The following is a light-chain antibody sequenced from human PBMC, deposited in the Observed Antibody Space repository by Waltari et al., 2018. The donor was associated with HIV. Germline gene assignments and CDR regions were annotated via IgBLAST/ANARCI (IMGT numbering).Light chain of an antibody. Sequence: QSVVTQPPSASGTPGQRVVISCSGSNSNIGSNSVNWYQQVPGAAPKILIYRDDKRVSGVPDRFSGSKSATSASLAIRELRSEDEADYYCAVWDDSLRGGVFGGGTKLTVL. J-gene: IGLJ3*02. CDR2: RDD. V-gene: IGLV1-47*01. CDR3: AVWDDSLRGGV. CDR1: NSNIGSNS.